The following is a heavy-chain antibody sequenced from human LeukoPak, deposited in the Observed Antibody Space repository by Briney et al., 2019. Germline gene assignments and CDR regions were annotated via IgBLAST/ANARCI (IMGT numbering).Heavy chain of an antibody. V-gene: IGHV4-34*01. Sequence: PSETLSLTCAVYGGSFSGYYWSWIRQPPGKGLEWIGEINHSGSTTYNPSLKSRVTISVDTSKNQFSLKLSSVTAADTAVYYCARVPTYYYDSSGYYYDAFDIWGQGTMVTVSS. CDR1: GGSFSGYY. CDR2: INHSGST. D-gene: IGHD3-22*01. J-gene: IGHJ3*02. CDR3: ARVPTYYYDSSGYYYDAFDI.